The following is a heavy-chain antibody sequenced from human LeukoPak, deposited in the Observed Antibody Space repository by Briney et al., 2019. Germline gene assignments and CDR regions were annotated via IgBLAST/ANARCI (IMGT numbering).Heavy chain of an antibody. CDR2: TYYRSKWYN. CDR1: GDSVSNNSVA. J-gene: IGHJ5*02. CDR3: ARDMDYYGSGNYYNSRWFDP. Sequence: SQTLSLTCAISGDSVSNNSVAWNWIRHSPSRGLEWLGRTYYRSKWYNDYAVSVKGRITINPETAKNQFSLQLNSVTPEDTAVYYCARDMDYYGSGNYYNSRWFDPWGQGTLVTVSS. V-gene: IGHV6-1*01. D-gene: IGHD3-10*01.